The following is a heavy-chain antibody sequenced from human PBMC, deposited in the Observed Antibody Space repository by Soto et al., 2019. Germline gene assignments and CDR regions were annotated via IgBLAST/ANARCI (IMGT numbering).Heavy chain of an antibody. CDR3: AKDKGGRITMVRGVSLGDYGMDV. J-gene: IGHJ6*02. V-gene: IGHV3-30*18. CDR2: ISYDGSNK. CDR1: GFTFSSYG. D-gene: IGHD3-10*01. Sequence: GGSLRLSCAASGFTFSSYGMHWVRQAPGKGLEWVAVISYDGSNKYYADSVKGRFTISRDNSKNTLYLQMNSLRAEDTAVYYCAKDKGGRITMVRGVSLGDYGMDVWGQGTTVTVSS.